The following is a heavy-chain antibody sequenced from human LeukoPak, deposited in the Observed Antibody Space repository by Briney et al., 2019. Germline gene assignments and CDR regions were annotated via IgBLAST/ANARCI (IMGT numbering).Heavy chain of an antibody. D-gene: IGHD4-23*01. V-gene: IGHV3-74*01. CDR3: ARADYGGNSDFHY. Sequence: GGSLKLSCAASGFTFSTYWMRWVRQAPGKGLVWVSRISSDGSIAINADSVEGRFTVSRDNAKNTLCLQMNSLRVEDTAVYYCARADYGGNSDFHYWGQGTLVTVSS. J-gene: IGHJ4*02. CDR2: ISSDGSIA. CDR1: GFTFSTYW.